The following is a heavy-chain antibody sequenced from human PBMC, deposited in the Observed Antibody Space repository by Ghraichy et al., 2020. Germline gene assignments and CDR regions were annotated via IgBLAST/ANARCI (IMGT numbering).Heavy chain of an antibody. CDR2: ITSTSNSI. Sequence: GGSLRLSCAASGFIFSTYNMNWVRQAPGKGLEWVSSITSTSNSIYYADSVKGRFTMSRDNAKTSLYLQMSSLRAEDTAIYYCVRPYSGSYSFDSWGQGTLVTVSS. CDR3: VRPYSGSYSFDS. J-gene: IGHJ4*02. D-gene: IGHD1-26*01. CDR1: GFIFSTYN. V-gene: IGHV3-21*01.